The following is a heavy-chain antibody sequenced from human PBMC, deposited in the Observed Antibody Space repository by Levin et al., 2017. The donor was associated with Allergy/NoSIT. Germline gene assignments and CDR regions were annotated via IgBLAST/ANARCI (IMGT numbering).Heavy chain of an antibody. D-gene: IGHD3-16*01. Sequence: GESLKISCAASGFTFSSYAMSWVRQAPGKGLEWVSAISGSGGSTYYADSVKGRFTISRDNSKNTLYLQMNSLRAEDTAVYYCAKDTGHLGEMGYAFDIWGQGTMVTVSS. CDR2: ISGSGGST. V-gene: IGHV3-23*01. CDR3: AKDTGHLGEMGYAFDI. J-gene: IGHJ3*02. CDR1: GFTFSSYA.